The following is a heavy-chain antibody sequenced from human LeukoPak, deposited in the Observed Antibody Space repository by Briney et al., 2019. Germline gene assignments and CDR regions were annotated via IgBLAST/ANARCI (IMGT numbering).Heavy chain of an antibody. CDR2: TYYRSTWYN. CDR3: ARRLTQYDCFDP. CDR1: GDSVSNNSIT. Sequence: SQTLSLTCAISGDSVSNNSITWNWIRQSPSRGLEWLGRTYYRSTWYNDYAVSVRGRITVNPDTSKNQFSLHLNSVTPEDTAVYYCARRLTQYDCFDPWGQGILVTVSS. J-gene: IGHJ5*02. D-gene: IGHD2-2*01. V-gene: IGHV6-1*01.